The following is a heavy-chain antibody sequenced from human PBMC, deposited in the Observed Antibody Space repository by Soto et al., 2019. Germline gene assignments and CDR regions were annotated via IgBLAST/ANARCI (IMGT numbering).Heavy chain of an antibody. J-gene: IGHJ6*02. CDR2: ISAYNGNT. CDR1: GYTFTSYG. Sequence: ASVKVSCKASGYTFTSYGISWVRQAPGQGLEWMGWISAYNGNTNYAQKLQGRVTRTTDTSTSTAYMELRSLRSDDTAVYYCARDSHYDSSGYYYDYYYYGMDVWGQGTTVTVSS. V-gene: IGHV1-18*04. D-gene: IGHD3-22*01. CDR3: ARDSHYDSSGYYYDYYYYGMDV.